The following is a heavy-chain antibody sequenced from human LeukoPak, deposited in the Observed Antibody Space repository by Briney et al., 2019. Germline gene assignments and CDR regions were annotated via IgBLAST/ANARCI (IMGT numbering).Heavy chain of an antibody. J-gene: IGHJ4*02. Sequence: GGSLRLSCAASGFTFSSYSMNWVRQAPGKGLEWVSSISSSSSYIYYADSVKRRFTIPRDNAKNSLYLQMNSMRAEDTAVYYCARDKNGDYYFDFWGQGTLVTVSS. CDR2: ISSSSSYI. V-gene: IGHV3-21*01. CDR3: ARDKNGDYYFDF. D-gene: IGHD7-27*01. CDR1: GFTFSSYS.